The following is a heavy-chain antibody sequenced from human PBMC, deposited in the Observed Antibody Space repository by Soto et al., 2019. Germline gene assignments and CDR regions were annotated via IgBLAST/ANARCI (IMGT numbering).Heavy chain of an antibody. J-gene: IGHJ4*02. CDR1: GFTFGSYA. Sequence: QVQLVESGGGVVQPGRSLRLSCAASGFTFGSYAMHWVRQAPGKGLEWVAVISHDGNNQYYADSVKGRFTISRDNSKNTLFLQMGRLRPEDTAVDYCARDRWAGVPDYVDSWGQGTLVTVSS. CDR3: ARDRWAGVPDYVDS. CDR2: ISHDGNNQ. V-gene: IGHV3-30-3*01. D-gene: IGHD6-6*01.